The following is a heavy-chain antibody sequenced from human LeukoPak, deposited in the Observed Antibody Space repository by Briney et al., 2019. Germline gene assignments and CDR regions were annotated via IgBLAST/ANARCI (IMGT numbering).Heavy chain of an antibody. J-gene: IGHJ4*02. D-gene: IGHD4-17*01. Sequence: GGSLRLSCAASGFTFDDYAMHWVRHAPGKGLEWVSGISWNSGSIGYADSVKGRFTISRDNAKNSLYLQMNSLRAEDTALYYCAKGSTVTTLADYWGQGTLVTVSS. CDR1: GFTFDDYA. V-gene: IGHV3-9*01. CDR3: AKGSTVTTLADY. CDR2: ISWNSGSI.